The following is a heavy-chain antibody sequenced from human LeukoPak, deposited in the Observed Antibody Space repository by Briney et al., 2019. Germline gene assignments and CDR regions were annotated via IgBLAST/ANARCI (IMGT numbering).Heavy chain of an antibody. Sequence: ALVKVSCKASGYTFTSYDINWVRQATGQGLEWMGWMNPNSGNTGYAQEFQGRVTITRNTSISTAYMELSSLRSEDTAVYYCARGLKGTIFGVVIRYYFDYWGQGTLVTVSS. CDR2: MNPNSGNT. D-gene: IGHD3-3*01. V-gene: IGHV1-8*03. CDR3: ARGLKGTIFGVVIRYYFDY. J-gene: IGHJ4*02. CDR1: GYTFTSYD.